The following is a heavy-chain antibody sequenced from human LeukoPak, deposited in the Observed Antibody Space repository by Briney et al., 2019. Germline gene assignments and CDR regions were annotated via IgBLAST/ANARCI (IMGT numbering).Heavy chain of an antibody. V-gene: IGHV3-21*01. Sequence: GGSLRLSCAASGFTFSSYAMSWVRQAPGKGLEWVSSISSSSSYIYYADSVKGRFTISRDNAKNSLYLQMNSLRAEDTAVYYCARDQDSGYGGAFDIWGQGTMVTVSS. D-gene: IGHD5-12*01. CDR3: ARDQDSGYGGAFDI. CDR2: ISSSSSYI. J-gene: IGHJ3*02. CDR1: GFTFSSYA.